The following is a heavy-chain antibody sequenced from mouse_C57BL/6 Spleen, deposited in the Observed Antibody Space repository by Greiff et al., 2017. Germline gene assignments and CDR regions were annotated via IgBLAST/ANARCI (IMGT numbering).Heavy chain of an antibody. J-gene: IGHJ3*01. CDR3: ARRGLSPFAY. Sequence: VQLQQSGPELVKPGASVKISCKASGYTFTDYYMNWVKQSHGKSLEWIGDINPNNGGTSYNQKFKGKATLTVDKSSSTAYMELRSLTSEDSAVYYCARRGLSPFAYWGQGTLVTVSA. CDR1: GYTFTDYY. CDR2: INPNNGGT. D-gene: IGHD2-2*01. V-gene: IGHV1-26*01.